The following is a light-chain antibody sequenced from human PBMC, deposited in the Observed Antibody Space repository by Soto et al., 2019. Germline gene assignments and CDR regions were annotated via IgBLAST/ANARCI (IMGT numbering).Light chain of an antibody. CDR3: QQRVNWLT. CDR2: DAS. Sequence: EIVLTQSPAILSLSPWERATVSCRASESVGTYLDWFQQKLGQAPRLLIYDASNRATGIPARFSGSGSGTDFTPTISSLEPEDFAVYYCQQRVNWLTFGGGTRWIS. CDR1: ESVGTY. V-gene: IGKV3-11*01. J-gene: IGKJ4*01.